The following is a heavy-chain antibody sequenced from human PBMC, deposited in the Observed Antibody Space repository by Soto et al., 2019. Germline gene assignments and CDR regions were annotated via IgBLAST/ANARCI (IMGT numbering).Heavy chain of an antibody. Sequence: ASVKVSCKASGYTFTSYYMHWVRQAPGQGLEWMGIINPSGGSTSYAQKLQGRVTMTRDTSTSTVYMELSSLRSEDTAVYYCARDRAGLTAMADYYYYGMDVWGQGTTVTVSS. J-gene: IGHJ6*02. CDR2: INPSGGST. CDR1: GYTFTSYY. D-gene: IGHD5-18*01. V-gene: IGHV1-46*03. CDR3: ARDRAGLTAMADYYYYGMDV.